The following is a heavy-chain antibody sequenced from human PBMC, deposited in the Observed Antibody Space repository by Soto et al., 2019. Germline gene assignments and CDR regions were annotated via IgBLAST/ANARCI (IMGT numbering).Heavy chain of an antibody. CDR2: IYHSVST. V-gene: IGHV4-38-2*02. Sequence: SETLSLTCTVSGYPINSDDYWGWIRQPPGKGLEWIASIYHSVSTFYNPSLRSRVTISIDTSKNQLSLNLRSVSAADTAVYYCARGRGEFDAWGQGTPVTSPQ. CDR3: ARGRGEFDA. CDR1: GYPINSDDY. D-gene: IGHD2-21*01. J-gene: IGHJ5*02.